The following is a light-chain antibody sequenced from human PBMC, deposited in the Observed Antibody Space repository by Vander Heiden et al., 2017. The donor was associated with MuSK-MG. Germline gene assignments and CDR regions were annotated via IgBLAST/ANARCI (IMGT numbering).Light chain of an antibody. Sequence: QSALPPPASVSGSPGQSTTISCPGTSSAVGGDNHGSWDQQHPGKAPKLMVYAASNRPSGVSNCFSGPKSGNTASLTISWLQAEDEADYYCSSYTSSSTLYVFGTGTKVTVL. CDR3: SSYTSSSTLYV. CDR2: AAS. V-gene: IGLV2-14*01. CDR1: SSAVGGDNH. J-gene: IGLJ1*01.